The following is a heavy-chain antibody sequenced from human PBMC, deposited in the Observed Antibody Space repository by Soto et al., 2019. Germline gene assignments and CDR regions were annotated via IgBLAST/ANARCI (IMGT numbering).Heavy chain of an antibody. Sequence: NPSETLSLTCTVSGGSVSSGSYYWSWIRQPPGKGLEWIGYIYYSGSTNYNPSLKSRVTISVDTSKNQFSLKLSSVTAADTAVYYCARDNWNYFDYWGQGTLVTVSS. D-gene: IGHD1-1*01. CDR3: ARDNWNYFDY. CDR1: GGSVSSGSYY. V-gene: IGHV4-61*01. J-gene: IGHJ4*02. CDR2: IYYSGST.